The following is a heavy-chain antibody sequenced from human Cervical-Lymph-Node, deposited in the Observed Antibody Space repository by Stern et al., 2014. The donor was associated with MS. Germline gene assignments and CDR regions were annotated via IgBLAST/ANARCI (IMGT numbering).Heavy chain of an antibody. CDR2: INGGNGNT. V-gene: IGHV1-3*01. CDR1: GYTFTNYP. J-gene: IGHJ4*02. CDR3: ARQWLVSFDY. Sequence: QVQLLQPGAEVKKPGASVKISCKASGYTFTNYPMHWVRQAPGQRLEWMGWINGGNGNTKYSQNLQDRVTFTRDSSASTAYMELSSLRTEDTAVYYCARQWLVSFDYWGQGTLVTVS. D-gene: IGHD6-19*01.